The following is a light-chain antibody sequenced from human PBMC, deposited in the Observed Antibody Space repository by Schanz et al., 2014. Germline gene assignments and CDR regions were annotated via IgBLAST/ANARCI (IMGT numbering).Light chain of an antibody. V-gene: IGLV2-14*03. CDR1: ASDIGSYNY. CDR2: DVD. Sequence: QSALTQPASVSGSPGQSITISCTGTASDIGSYNYVSWYQHHPARAPKLLIYDVDNRPSAVSTRFSGSKSGNTASLTISGLQSEDEADYYCCSYAGSSAVVFGGGTKLTVL. J-gene: IGLJ2*01. CDR3: CSYAGSSAVV.